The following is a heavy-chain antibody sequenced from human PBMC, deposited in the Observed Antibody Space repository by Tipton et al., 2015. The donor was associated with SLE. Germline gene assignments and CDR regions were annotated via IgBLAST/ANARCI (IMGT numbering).Heavy chain of an antibody. Sequence: TLSLTCAVSGYSISSGYYWGWIRQPAGKGLGWVGHIDTSGNTDYNPSLESRVTISIDTSKNQFSLKLSSVTVADTAVYYCAREARGYSGYDVGWFDPWGQGTLVTVSS. D-gene: IGHD5-12*01. CDR3: AREARGYSGYDVGWFDP. J-gene: IGHJ5*02. CDR1: GYSISSGYY. V-gene: IGHV4-61*09. CDR2: IDTSGNT.